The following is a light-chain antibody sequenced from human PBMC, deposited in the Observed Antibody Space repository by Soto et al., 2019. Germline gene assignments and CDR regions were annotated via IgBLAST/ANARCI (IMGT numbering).Light chain of an antibody. CDR1: SADVGGYNF. Sequence: QSALTQPASVSGSPGQSITLSCTGTSADVGGYNFVSWYQHRPGKAPKFMIYDVSNRPSGVSNRFSGSKSGSTASLTISGLQAEDEADYYCSSYTSSRTHVVFGGGTKLTVL. CDR2: DVS. CDR3: SSYTSSRTHVV. J-gene: IGLJ2*01. V-gene: IGLV2-14*03.